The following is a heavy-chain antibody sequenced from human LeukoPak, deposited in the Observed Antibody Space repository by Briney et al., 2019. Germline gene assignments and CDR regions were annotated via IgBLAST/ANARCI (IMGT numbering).Heavy chain of an antibody. V-gene: IGHV3-48*03. CDR2: ISSSGSTT. J-gene: IGHJ4*02. CDR1: GFTFSSYE. D-gene: IGHD6-19*01. Sequence: GGSLRLSCAASGFTFSSYEMNWVRQAPGKGLEWVSYISSSGSTTYYADSVKGRFTISRDNAKNSLYLQMNSLRAEDTAVYYCARDHMAIAVAGIDYWGQGTLVTVSS. CDR3: ARDHMAIAVAGIDY.